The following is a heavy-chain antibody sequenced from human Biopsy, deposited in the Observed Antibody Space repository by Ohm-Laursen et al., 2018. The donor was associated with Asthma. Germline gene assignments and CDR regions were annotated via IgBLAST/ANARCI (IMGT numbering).Heavy chain of an antibody. Sequence: ASVKVSCKASGYTVTRYAINWVRQAPGQGLEWMGWINTNTGNPTYAQGFTGRFVFSLDTSVNTAHLQISSLKVEDTAVYYCARMISYYHEMRAPFFDYWGQGTLVTVSS. J-gene: IGHJ4*02. CDR1: GYTVTRYA. D-gene: IGHD3-22*01. CDR2: INTNTGNP. V-gene: IGHV7-4-1*02. CDR3: ARMISYYHEMRAPFFDY.